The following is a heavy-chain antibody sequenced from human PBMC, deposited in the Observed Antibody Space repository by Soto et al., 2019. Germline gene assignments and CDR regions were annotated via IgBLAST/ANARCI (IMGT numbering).Heavy chain of an antibody. Sequence: EVQLLESGGGLVQPGGSLRLSCAASGFTFSSYAMTWVRQAPGKGLEWVSGISGSGGRTYYADSVNGRFTNSRDNSKNTVYRQMNSLRAEDPALYYCAKVTVYHAVGGFDYWGQGTQVTVSS. D-gene: IGHD1-20*01. CDR2: ISGSGGRT. CDR3: AKVTVYHAVGGFDY. V-gene: IGHV3-23*01. CDR1: GFTFSSYA. J-gene: IGHJ4*02.